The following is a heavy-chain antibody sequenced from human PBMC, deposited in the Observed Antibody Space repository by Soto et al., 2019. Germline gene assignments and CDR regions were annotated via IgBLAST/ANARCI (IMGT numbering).Heavy chain of an antibody. J-gene: IGHJ6*02. CDR1: GFTFDDYA. Sequence: EVQLVESGGGLVQPGRSLRLSCAASGFTFDDYAIHWVRQGPEQGLQLVSGLSWNGVTIGYAASVKGRFTISRDKVKKSLYLRMNGLRLEQTALYFADASRDYDSSDYSGFHYGMDVWGLGTTVTVS. V-gene: IGHV3-9*01. D-gene: IGHD3-22*01. CDR3: DASRDYDSSDYSGFHYGMDV. CDR2: LSWNGVTI.